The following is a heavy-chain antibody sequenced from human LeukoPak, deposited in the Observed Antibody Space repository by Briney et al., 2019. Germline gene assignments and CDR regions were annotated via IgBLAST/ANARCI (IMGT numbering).Heavy chain of an antibody. CDR1: GLTFSTYT. CDR3: ARGKDYGSGSYYVYYYYMDV. D-gene: IGHD3-10*01. Sequence: GGSLRLSCAASGLTFSTYTMNWVRQAPGKGLEWVSSISSSSSYIYYADSVKGRFTISRDNAKNSLYLQMNSLRAEDTAVYYCARGKDYGSGSYYVYYYYMDVWGKGTTVTVSS. J-gene: IGHJ6*03. CDR2: ISSSSSYI. V-gene: IGHV3-21*01.